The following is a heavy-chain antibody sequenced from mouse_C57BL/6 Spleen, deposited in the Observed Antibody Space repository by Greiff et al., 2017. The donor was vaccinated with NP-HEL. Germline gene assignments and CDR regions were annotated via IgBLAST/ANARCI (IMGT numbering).Heavy chain of an antibody. CDR2: IYPSDSET. CDR1: GYTFTSYW. Sequence: VQLQQSGAELVRPGSSVKLSCKASGYTFTSYWMDWVKQRPGQGLEWIGNIYPSDSETHYNQKFKDKATLTVDKSSSTAYMQLSSLTSEDSAVYYCARRDYGWFAYWGQGTLVTVSA. D-gene: IGHD2-4*01. V-gene: IGHV1-61*01. CDR3: ARRDYGWFAY. J-gene: IGHJ3*01.